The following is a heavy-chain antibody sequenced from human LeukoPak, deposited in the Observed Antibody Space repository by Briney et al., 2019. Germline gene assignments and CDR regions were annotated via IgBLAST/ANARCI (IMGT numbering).Heavy chain of an antibody. CDR3: ARGGMVAAILYYGMDV. CDR1: GGTFVSYA. J-gene: IGHJ6*02. CDR2: IIPIFGTA. D-gene: IGHD2-15*01. Sequence: SVKVSCKASGGTFVSYAISWVRQAPGQGLEWMGGIIPIFGTANYAQKFQGRVAITADESTSTAYMELSSLRSEDTAVYYCARGGMVAAILYYGMDVWGQGTTVTVSS. V-gene: IGHV1-69*13.